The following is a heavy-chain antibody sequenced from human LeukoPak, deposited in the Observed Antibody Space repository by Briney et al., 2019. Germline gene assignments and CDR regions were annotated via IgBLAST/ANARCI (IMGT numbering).Heavy chain of an antibody. V-gene: IGHV4-59*12. J-gene: IGHJ4*02. CDR3: ARGRSHFDY. CDR1: RGSISPYY. Sequence: LETLSLTCTVSRGSISPYYWSWIRQPPGKGLEWIGYIYYTGNTKYNPSLKSRITISVDTSNNQFSLKLTSVTAADTAVYYCARGRSHFDYWGQGTLVPVSS. CDR2: IYYTGNT.